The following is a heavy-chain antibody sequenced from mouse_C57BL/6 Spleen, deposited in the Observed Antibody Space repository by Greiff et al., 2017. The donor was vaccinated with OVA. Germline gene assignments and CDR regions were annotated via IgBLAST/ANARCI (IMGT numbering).Heavy chain of an antibody. J-gene: IGHJ1*03. CDR2: INPNNGGT. CDR1: GYTFTDYN. CDR3: ARITTVGWYFDV. Sequence: VQLQQSGPELVNPGASVKMSCKASGYTFTDYNMHWVKQSHGKSLEGIGYINPNNGGTSYNKKFKGKATLTVNKSSSTSYMELRSLTSEDSAVYYCARITTVGWYFDVWGTGTTVTVSS. D-gene: IGHD1-1*01. V-gene: IGHV1-22*01.